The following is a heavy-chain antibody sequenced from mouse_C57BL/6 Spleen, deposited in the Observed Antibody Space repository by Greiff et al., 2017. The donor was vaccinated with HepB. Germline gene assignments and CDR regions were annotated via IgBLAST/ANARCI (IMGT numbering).Heavy chain of an antibody. D-gene: IGHD4-1*01. V-gene: IGHV14-1*01. J-gene: IGHJ3*01. CDR1: GFNIKDYY. CDR3: TPRTAGTGFAY. Sequence: EVQLQQSGAELVRPGASVKLSCTASGFNIKDYYMHWVKQRPEQGLEWIGRIDPEDGDTEYPPKFQGKATMTADTSSNTAYLQLSSLTSEDTAVYYCTPRTAGTGFAYWGQGTLVTVSA. CDR2: IDPEDGDT.